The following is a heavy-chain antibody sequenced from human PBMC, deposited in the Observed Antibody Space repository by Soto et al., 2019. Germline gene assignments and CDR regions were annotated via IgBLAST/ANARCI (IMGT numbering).Heavy chain of an antibody. Sequence: GESLKISCKGSGYSFSNNWIGWVRQMPGKGLEWMGIIYPGDSDTRYTPSFQGQVTFSADRSISTAYLQWTSLKAADTAIYYCARLSGYANDYYCGIDVWGQGTTVTVSS. CDR2: IYPGDSDT. V-gene: IGHV5-51*01. CDR3: ARLSGYANDYYCGIDV. CDR1: GYSFSNNW. J-gene: IGHJ6*02. D-gene: IGHD5-12*01.